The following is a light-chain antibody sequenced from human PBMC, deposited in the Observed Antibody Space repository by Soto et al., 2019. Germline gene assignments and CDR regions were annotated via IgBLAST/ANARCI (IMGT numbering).Light chain of an antibody. CDR2: RTS. V-gene: IGKV1-5*03. CDR1: QSFSTW. J-gene: IGKJ2*01. CDR3: QEYSRYPYT. Sequence: DIQMTQSPPTLSVSVGDRVTITCRASQSFSTWLAWYQQKPGKAPKLLIYRTSTLKNGVPSRFSGSGSGTEFTLTITSLQPDDFATYYCQEYSRYPYTFGQGTKLEIK.